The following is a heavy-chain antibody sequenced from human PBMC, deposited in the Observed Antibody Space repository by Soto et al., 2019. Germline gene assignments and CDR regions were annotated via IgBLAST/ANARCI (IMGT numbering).Heavy chain of an antibody. CDR1: GFTFSSSG. CDR3: ARDPSPSYYYDSTGYSLWSDH. CDR2: IWYDGSNK. J-gene: IGHJ4*02. D-gene: IGHD3-22*01. Sequence: GVSLRLPCAASGFTFSSSGMHWVRQAPGKWLEWVAAIWYDGSNKYYADSVKGRCTISRDNSKNLRYLQLDSLIPDDQAVYYCARDPSPSYYYDSTGYSLWSDHWYPGTLLNVSS. V-gene: IGHV3-33*01.